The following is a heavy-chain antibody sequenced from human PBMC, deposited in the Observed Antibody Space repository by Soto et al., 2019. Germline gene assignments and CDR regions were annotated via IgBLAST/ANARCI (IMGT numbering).Heavy chain of an antibody. V-gene: IGHV1-3*04. CDR1: GYTFTNYA. CDR2: INTGNRNT. J-gene: IGHJ6*02. D-gene: IGHD3-16*01. Sequence: ASVKVSCKASGYTFTNYAMYWVRQAPGQRFEWMGWINTGNRNTRYSQKFQDRVTISMDSSANTAYMDLSSLRSEDTAVSYCARAGTLGYDWYGMDVWGQGTTVTVSS. CDR3: ARAGTLGYDWYGMDV.